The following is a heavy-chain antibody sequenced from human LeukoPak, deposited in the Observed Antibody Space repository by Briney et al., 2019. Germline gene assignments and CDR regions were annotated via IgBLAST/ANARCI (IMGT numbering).Heavy chain of an antibody. J-gene: IGHJ4*02. CDR2: IYYSGGT. CDR1: GGSINSYTYY. V-gene: IGHV4-39*07. CDR3: ARDQNMITIGGSTYYFDY. Sequence: NPSETLSLTCTVSGGSINSYTYYWGWIRQPPGRGLEWVGSIYYSGGTYYNPSLKSRVTISVDTSKNQFSLKLSSVTAADTAVYYCARDQNMITIGGSTYYFDYWGQGTLVTVSS. D-gene: IGHD3-16*01.